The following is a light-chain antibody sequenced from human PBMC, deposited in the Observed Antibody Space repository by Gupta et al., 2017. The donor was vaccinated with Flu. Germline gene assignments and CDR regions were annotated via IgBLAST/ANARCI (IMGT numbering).Light chain of an antibody. CDR1: QSIRNY. CDR3: QQSDRIPLLT. J-gene: IGKJ1*01. V-gene: IGKV1-39*01. Sequence: SYLSASVGDRVTITCRASQSIRNYLNWYKHKPREAPKLLVYRASSLQSGVPSRFSGSGCGTDFTLTISSRQPEDCATYFCQQSDRIPLLTFGHGTKVDIK. CDR2: RAS.